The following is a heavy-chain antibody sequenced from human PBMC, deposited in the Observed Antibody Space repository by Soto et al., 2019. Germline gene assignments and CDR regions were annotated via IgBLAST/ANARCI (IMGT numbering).Heavy chain of an antibody. V-gene: IGHV4-30-4*01. CDR3: ARARWDNGVGSYYYYYGVGV. D-gene: IGHD1-26*01. CDR1: GGSVRSDDYS. Sequence: QVQLQESGPGLVKPSQTLSLTCTVSGGSVRSDDYSWSWIRQPPGKGLEWSGSIHYSGNTYYNPSGKSRVNLSVDTSKNQFSLKLSSVTAAETAGYYFARARWDNGVGSYYYYYGVGVWGQGTTGTVS. J-gene: IGHJ6*02. CDR2: IHYSGNT.